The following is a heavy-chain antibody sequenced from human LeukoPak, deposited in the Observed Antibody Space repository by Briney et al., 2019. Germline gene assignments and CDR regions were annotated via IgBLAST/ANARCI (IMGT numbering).Heavy chain of an antibody. CDR1: GYTFTGYY. J-gene: IGHJ4*02. CDR3: ARVLRITMVRGADTFDY. CDR2: INPNSGGT. V-gene: IGHV1-2*06. D-gene: IGHD3-10*01. Sequence: GASVKVSCKASGYTFTGYYMHWVRQAPGQGLEWMGRINPNSGGTNYAQKFQGRVTMTRDTSISTAYMELSRLRSDDTAVYYYARVLRITMVRGADTFDYWGQGTLVTVSS.